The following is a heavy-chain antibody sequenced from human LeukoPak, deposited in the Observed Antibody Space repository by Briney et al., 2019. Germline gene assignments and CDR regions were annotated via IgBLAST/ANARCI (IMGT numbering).Heavy chain of an antibody. J-gene: IGHJ6*02. CDR2: IFYSGST. V-gene: IGHV4-39*01. D-gene: IGHD4-17*01. Sequence: TSETLSLTRTVSGGSISSDNYYWGWIRQPPGKGLEWIGIIFYSGSTSCNPSLKSRVTISVDTSKNQFSLNLSSVTAADTAVYYCARHVKATVTTYYGMDVWGQGTTVTVSS. CDR1: GGSISSDNYY. CDR3: ARHVKATVTTYYGMDV.